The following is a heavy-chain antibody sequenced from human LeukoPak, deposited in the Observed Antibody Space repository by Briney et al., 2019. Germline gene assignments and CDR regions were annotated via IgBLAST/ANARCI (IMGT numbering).Heavy chain of an antibody. CDR3: ARGRKYSSGWSIFDS. J-gene: IGHJ4*02. V-gene: IGHV3-53*01. Sequence: PGGSLRLSCAASRFTVSNNYVSWVRQAPGKGLEWVSVIYSGGSTYYADSVKGRFTISRDNSKNTLYLQMNNLRAEDTAVYYCARGRKYSSGWSIFDSWGQGTLVTVSS. CDR1: RFTVSNNY. CDR2: IYSGGST. D-gene: IGHD6-13*01.